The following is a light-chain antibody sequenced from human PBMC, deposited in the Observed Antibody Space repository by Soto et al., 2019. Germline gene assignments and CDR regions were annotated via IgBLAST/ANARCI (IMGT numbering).Light chain of an antibody. V-gene: IGKV3-20*01. J-gene: IGKJ5*01. CDR1: QSVSSN. CDR3: QQHGISHIT. Sequence: EIGMTQSAAALSVSPGERATLSCRASQSVSSNLAWYQQKPGQAPRLLIYGASSRATGIPDRFSGSGSGTDFTLTISRLEPEDFAVYYCQQHGISHITFGQGTRLEIK. CDR2: GAS.